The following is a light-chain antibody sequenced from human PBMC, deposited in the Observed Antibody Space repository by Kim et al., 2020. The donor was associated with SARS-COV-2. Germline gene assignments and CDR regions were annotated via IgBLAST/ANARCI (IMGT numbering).Light chain of an antibody. CDR1: QSVNNNF. CDR2: GAS. J-gene: IGKJ2*01. CDR3: QQYGSPPYT. V-gene: IGKV3-20*01. Sequence: LSPGERANQACRANQSVNNNFLAWCQQKPGQAPRLLIDGASSRATGIPDRFSGSGSGTDFTLTISRLEPEDFAVFYCQQYGSPPYTFGQGTKLGI.